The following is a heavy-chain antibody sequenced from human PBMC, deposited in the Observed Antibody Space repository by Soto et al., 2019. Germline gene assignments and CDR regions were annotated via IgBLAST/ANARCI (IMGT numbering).Heavy chain of an antibody. Sequence: EVQLVESGGGLVQPGGSLKLSCAASGLTFSGSAMHWVRQASGKGLEWVGRIRSKANSYATAYAASVKGRFTISRDDSKNTAYLQMNSLKTEDTAVYYCTRHIRGTEGSGSYFMDVWGKGTTVTVSS. V-gene: IGHV3-73*01. J-gene: IGHJ6*03. D-gene: IGHD3-10*01. CDR1: GLTFSGSA. CDR3: TRHIRGTEGSGSYFMDV. CDR2: IRSKANSYAT.